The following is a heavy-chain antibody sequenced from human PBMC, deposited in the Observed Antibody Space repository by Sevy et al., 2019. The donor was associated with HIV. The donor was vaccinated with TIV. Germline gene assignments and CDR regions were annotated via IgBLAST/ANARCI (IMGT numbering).Heavy chain of an antibody. V-gene: IGHV3-21*01. J-gene: IGHJ6*02. CDR1: GFTFSSYS. Sequence: GGSLRLSCAASGFTFSSYSMNWVRQAPGKGLEWVSSISSSSSYIYYADSVKGRFTISRDNAKNSLYLQMNSLRAEDTAVYYCARDLYCSGGSCARDVSYYYYGMDVWGQGTTVTVSS. D-gene: IGHD2-15*01. CDR2: ISSSSSYI. CDR3: ARDLYCSGGSCARDVSYYYYGMDV.